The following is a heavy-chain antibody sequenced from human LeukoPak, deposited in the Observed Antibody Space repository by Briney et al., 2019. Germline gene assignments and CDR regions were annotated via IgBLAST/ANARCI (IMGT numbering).Heavy chain of an antibody. CDR3: AKSRGYSYGAGWDY. CDR2: ISGSGGST. CDR1: GFTVSSNY. Sequence: PGGSLRLSCAASGFTVSSNYMSWVRQAPGKGLEWVSAISGSGGSTYYADSVRGRFTISRDNSKNTLYLRMNSLRAEDTAVYYCAKSRGYSYGAGWDYWGQGTLVTVSS. D-gene: IGHD5-18*01. V-gene: IGHV3-23*01. J-gene: IGHJ4*02.